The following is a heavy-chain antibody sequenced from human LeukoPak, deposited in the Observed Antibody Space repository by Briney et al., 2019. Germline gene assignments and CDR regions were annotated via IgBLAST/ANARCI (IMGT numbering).Heavy chain of an antibody. CDR1: GFTFSSYE. CDR2: ISYDGSNK. V-gene: IGHV3-30*04. J-gene: IGHJ4*02. Sequence: GGSLRLSCAASGFTFSSYEMNWVRQAPGKGLEWVAVISYDGSNKYYADSVKGRFTISRDDSKNTVYLQMKNLRAEDTAVYYCAKDGAWLRFDDWGQGILVTVSS. D-gene: IGHD5-12*01. CDR3: AKDGAWLRFDD.